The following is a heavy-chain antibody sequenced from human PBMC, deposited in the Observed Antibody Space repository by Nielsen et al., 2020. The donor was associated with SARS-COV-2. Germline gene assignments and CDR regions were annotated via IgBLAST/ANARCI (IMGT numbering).Heavy chain of an antibody. Sequence: GESLKISCAASGFTFSSYSMNWVRQAPGKGLEWVSYISSSSSTIYYADSVKGRFTISRDNAKNSLYLQMNSLRAEDTAVYYCARGEGDYGDYGWLSFDYWGQGTLVTGSS. D-gene: IGHD4-17*01. J-gene: IGHJ4*02. V-gene: IGHV3-48*01. CDR3: ARGEGDYGDYGWLSFDY. CDR1: GFTFSSYS. CDR2: ISSSSSTI.